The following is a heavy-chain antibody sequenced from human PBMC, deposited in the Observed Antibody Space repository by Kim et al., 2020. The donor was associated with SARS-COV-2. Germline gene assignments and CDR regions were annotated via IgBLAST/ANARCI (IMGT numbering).Heavy chain of an antibody. Sequence: ASVKVSCKASGYTFTSYAMNWVRQAPGQGLEWMGWINTNTGNSTYAQGFTGRFVFSLDTSVSTAYLQISSLKAEDTAVYYCARDHSSSWFIYYYYYMDVWGKGTTVTVSS. CDR1: GYTFTSYA. D-gene: IGHD6-13*01. CDR2: INTNTGNS. CDR3: ARDHSSSWFIYYYYYMDV. V-gene: IGHV7-4-1*02. J-gene: IGHJ6*03.